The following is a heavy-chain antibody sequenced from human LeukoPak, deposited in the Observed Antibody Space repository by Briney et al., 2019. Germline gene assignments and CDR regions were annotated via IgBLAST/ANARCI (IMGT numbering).Heavy chain of an antibody. CDR1: GYSFTTYW. D-gene: IGHD5-24*01. Sequence: GESLKISCKGSGYSFTTYWIAWVRQVPGRALEWMGIIYPGDSDTRYSPSFQGQVTFSADKSINTAYLQWSSLKASDTAMYYCARRGDGYNLNFDYWGQGTLVTVSS. J-gene: IGHJ4*02. CDR2: IYPGDSDT. V-gene: IGHV5-51*01. CDR3: ARRGDGYNLNFDY.